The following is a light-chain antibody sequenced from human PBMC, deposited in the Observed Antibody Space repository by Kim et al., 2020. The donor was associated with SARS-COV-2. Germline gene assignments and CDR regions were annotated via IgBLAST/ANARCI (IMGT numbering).Light chain of an antibody. J-gene: IGKJ2*01. Sequence: DIVMTQSPDSLAVSLGERATIKCKSSQSVLYSSNNMNSLAWYQQKPGQPPKLLFYWSSTRESGVPDRFSGSGSATDFTLTISSLQADDVAVYYCQQYYTTPPTFGQGTKLEI. CDR1: QSVLYSSNNMNS. CDR2: WSS. CDR3: QQYYTTPPT. V-gene: IGKV4-1*01.